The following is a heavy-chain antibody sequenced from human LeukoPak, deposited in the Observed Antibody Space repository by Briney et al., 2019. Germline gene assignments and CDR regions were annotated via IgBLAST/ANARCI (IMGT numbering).Heavy chain of an antibody. D-gene: IGHD3-22*01. CDR3: ARGGYYDSSGHSRYWYFDL. CDR2: ISSRSNDI. J-gene: IGHJ2*01. CDR1: GFTFSSYA. Sequence: GGSLRLSCVASGFTFSSYAMSWVRQAPRKGLEWVSSISSRSNDIYYLDSVKGRFTISRDNAKNSLYLQMNSLRAEDTAVYYCARGGYYDSSGHSRYWYFDLWGRGTLVTVSS. V-gene: IGHV3-21*04.